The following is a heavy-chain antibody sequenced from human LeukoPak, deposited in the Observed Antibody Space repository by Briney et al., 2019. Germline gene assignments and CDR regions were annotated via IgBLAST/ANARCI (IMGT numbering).Heavy chain of an antibody. D-gene: IGHD2-21*02. Sequence: PGGSLRLSCAASGFTFSNYGMHWVRQAPGKGPEGVAIIWYDGSNKYHADSVKGRFTISRDNSKNTLYLQMNSLRAEDTAVYYCARESGLPPAGDGQDYWGQGTLVTVSS. CDR1: GFTFSNYG. V-gene: IGHV3-33*01. CDR3: ARESGLPPAGDGQDY. CDR2: IWYDGSNK. J-gene: IGHJ4*02.